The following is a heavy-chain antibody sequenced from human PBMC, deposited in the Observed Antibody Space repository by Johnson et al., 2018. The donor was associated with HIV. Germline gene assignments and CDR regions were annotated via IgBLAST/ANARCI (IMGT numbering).Heavy chain of an antibody. Sequence: QVQLVESGGGVVRPGGSLRLSCVASGFNVSNNYMSWVRQAPGKGLEWVSYISSSGNTIYYADSVKGRFTISRDNAKNSLYLQMNSLRVEDTAVYYCARDESGYDEGFDAFDIWGQGTMVTVSS. CDR1: GFNVSNNY. V-gene: IGHV3-11*04. J-gene: IGHJ3*02. CDR3: ARDESGYDEGFDAFDI. CDR2: ISSSGNTI. D-gene: IGHD5-12*01.